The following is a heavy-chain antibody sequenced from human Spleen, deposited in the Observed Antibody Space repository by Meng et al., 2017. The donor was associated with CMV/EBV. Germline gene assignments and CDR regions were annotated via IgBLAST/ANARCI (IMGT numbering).Heavy chain of an antibody. D-gene: IGHD1-26*01. Sequence: GESLKISCAASGFTFSSSAMSWVRQAPGKGLEWVSVIYSGGSSTSYADSVKGRFTISRDNSKSTLFLQMNSLRAEDTAIYYCAKGGRIVGATDYFDYWGQGTLVTVSS. CDR3: AKGGRIVGATDYFDY. CDR2: IYSGGSST. V-gene: IGHV3-23*03. CDR1: GFTFSSSA. J-gene: IGHJ4*02.